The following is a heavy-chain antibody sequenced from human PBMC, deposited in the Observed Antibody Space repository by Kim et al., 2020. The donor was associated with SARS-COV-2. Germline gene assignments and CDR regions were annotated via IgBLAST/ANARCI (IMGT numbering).Heavy chain of an antibody. V-gene: IGHV1-3*01. J-gene: IGHJ4*02. Sequence: SQKFQGRVSLPRDTSATTAYMELSGLVSEDTAVYYCAREAVAGSFDYWGQGTLVTVSS. CDR3: AREAVAGSFDY. D-gene: IGHD6-19*01.